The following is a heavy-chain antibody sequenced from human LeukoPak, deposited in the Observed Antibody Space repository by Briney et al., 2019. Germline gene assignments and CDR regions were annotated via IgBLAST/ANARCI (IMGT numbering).Heavy chain of an antibody. CDR1: GFTFSSNW. CDR3: ARAARHYSSGWYAFDY. D-gene: IGHD6-19*01. Sequence: GRSLRLSCAASGFTFSSNWMHWVRQAPGKGLVWVSRINSDGDTTTYADSVKGRFTISRDNAKNTLYLQMNSLRAEDTAVYYCARAARHYSSGWYAFDYWGQGTLVTVSS. CDR2: INSDGDTT. J-gene: IGHJ4*02. V-gene: IGHV3-74*01.